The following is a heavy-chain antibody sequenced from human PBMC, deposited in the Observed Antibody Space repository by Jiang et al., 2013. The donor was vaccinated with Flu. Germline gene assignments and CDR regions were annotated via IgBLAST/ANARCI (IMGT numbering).Heavy chain of an antibody. CDR3: ARGGGLSPDGYNPFDY. Sequence: PGLVKPSQTLSLTCTVSGGSISSGGYYWSWIRQHPGKGLEWIGYIYYSGSTYYNPSLKSRVTISVDTSKNQFSLKLSSVTAADTAVYYCARGGGLSPDGYNPFDYWGRGTLVTVSS. V-gene: IGHV4-31*03. CDR1: GGSISSGGYY. J-gene: IGHJ4*02. D-gene: IGHD5-24*01. CDR2: IYYSGST.